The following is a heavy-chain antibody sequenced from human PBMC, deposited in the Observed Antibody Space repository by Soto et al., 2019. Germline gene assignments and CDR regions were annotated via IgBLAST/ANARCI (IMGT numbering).Heavy chain of an antibody. V-gene: IGHV3-23*01. CDR1: GFTFASYA. CDR3: AKAAVVVAPTDYYFGLDV. Sequence: PGGSLRLSCAASGFTFASYAMTWVRQAPGKGLEWVSAISGSGTTTYYADPVKGRFTISRDNSKNTLYLQMNSLRVEDTALYYCAKAAVVVAPTDYYFGLDVWGQGTTVTVSS. J-gene: IGHJ6*02. CDR2: ISGSGTTT. D-gene: IGHD2-15*01.